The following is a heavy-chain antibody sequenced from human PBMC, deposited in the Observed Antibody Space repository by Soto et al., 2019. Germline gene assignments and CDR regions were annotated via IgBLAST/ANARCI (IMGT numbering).Heavy chain of an antibody. CDR1: GYNFTTYG. V-gene: IGHV1-18*01. D-gene: IGHD3-22*01. CDR3: ARGPTDYYDNSGNYFLDY. J-gene: IGHJ4*02. Sequence: QVQLVQSGAEVKKPGASVKVSCKASGYNFTTYGMSWVRQAPGQGLDWMGWISTYNGNTKYAERLQGRVTMTTDTTTSTAYMELRSLTSDDTAVYYCARGPTDYYDNSGNYFLDYWGQGTLVTVSS. CDR2: ISTYNGNT.